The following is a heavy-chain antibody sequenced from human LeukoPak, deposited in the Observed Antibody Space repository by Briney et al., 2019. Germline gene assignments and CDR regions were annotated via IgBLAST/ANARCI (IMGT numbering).Heavy chain of an antibody. D-gene: IGHD6-6*01. CDR3: AREVANSSPYFDP. CDR2: ISAYNGNT. V-gene: IGHV1-18*01. J-gene: IGHJ5*02. Sequence: QGLEWMGWISAYNGNTNYAQKLQGRVTMTTDTSTSTAYMELRSLRSDDTAVYYCAREVANSSPYFDPWGQETLVTVSS.